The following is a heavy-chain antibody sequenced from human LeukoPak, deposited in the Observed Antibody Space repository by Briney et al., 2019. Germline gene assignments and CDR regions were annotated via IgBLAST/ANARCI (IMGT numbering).Heavy chain of an antibody. V-gene: IGHV1-69*13. CDR2: IIPIFGTA. D-gene: IGHD5-12*01. CDR3: ARPYGGYVDDAFDI. J-gene: IGHJ3*02. CDR1: GGTFSSYA. Sequence: SVKVSCKASGGTFSSYAISWVRQAPGQGLEWMGGIIPIFGTANYAQKFQGRVTITAGESTSTAYMELSSLRSEDTAVYYCARPYGGYVDDAFDIWGQGTMVTVSS.